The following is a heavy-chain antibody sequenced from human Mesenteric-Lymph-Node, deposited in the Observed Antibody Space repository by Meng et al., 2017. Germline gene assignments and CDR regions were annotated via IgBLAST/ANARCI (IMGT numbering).Heavy chain of an antibody. V-gene: IGHV1-69*13. Sequence: SVKVSCKASGYTSTSYGISWVRQAPGQGLEWMGGIIPIFGTANYAQKFQGRVTITADESTSTAYMELSSLRSEDTAVYYCARGFPPFSFNFDYWGQGTLVTVSS. CDR3: ARGFPPFSFNFDY. CDR2: IIPIFGTA. CDR1: GYTSTSYG. J-gene: IGHJ4*02. D-gene: IGHD3-16*02.